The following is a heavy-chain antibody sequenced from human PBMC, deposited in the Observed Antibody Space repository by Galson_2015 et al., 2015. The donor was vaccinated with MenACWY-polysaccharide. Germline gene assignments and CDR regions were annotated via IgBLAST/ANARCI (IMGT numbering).Heavy chain of an antibody. Sequence: SVKVSCKASGYTFGRYAMNWVRQAPGQGLEWMGWINTNTGNPTSAPGFTGRFVFSLDTSVSTAYLQISSLKAVDTAVYYCARESEYYDSFDGFDIWGQGTMVTVSS. D-gene: IGHD3-22*01. V-gene: IGHV7-4-1*02. CDR2: INTNTGNP. CDR3: ARESEYYDSFDGFDI. J-gene: IGHJ3*02. CDR1: GYTFGRYA.